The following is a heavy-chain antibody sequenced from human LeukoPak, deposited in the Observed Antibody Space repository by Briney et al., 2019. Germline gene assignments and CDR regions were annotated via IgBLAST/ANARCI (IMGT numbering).Heavy chain of an antibody. V-gene: IGHV4-59*01. CDR2: IYYSGST. CDR1: GGSISSYY. CDR3: ARVRPWIQDGMDV. D-gene: IGHD5-18*01. Sequence: SETLSLTRTVSGGSISSYYWSWIRQPPGKGLEWIGYIYYSGSTNYNPSLKSRVTISVDTSKNQFSLKLSSVTAADTAVYYCARVRPWIQDGMDVWGQGTTVTVSS. J-gene: IGHJ6*02.